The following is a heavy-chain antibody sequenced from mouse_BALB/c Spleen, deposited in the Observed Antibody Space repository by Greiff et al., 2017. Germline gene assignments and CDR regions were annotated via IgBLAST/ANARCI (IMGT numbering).Heavy chain of an antibody. CDR2: ISSGGGNT. V-gene: IGHV5-9*03. CDR1: GFTFSSYT. D-gene: IGHD1-1*01. CDR3: ARYPPYYYGSSYGWYFDV. J-gene: IGHJ1*01. Sequence: EVKLMESGGGLVKPGGSLKLSCAASGFTFSSYTMSWVRQTPEKRLEWVATISSGGGNTYYPDSVKGRFTISRDNAKNNLYLQMSSLRSEDTALYYCARYPPYYYGSSYGWYFDVWGAGTTVTVSS.